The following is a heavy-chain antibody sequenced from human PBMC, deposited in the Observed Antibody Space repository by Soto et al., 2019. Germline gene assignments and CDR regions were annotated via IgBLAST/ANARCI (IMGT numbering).Heavy chain of an antibody. CDR3: ARRDSSGYYPSWDY. D-gene: IGHD3-22*01. J-gene: IGHJ4*02. CDR2: IHYTGST. CDR1: GGSISSATYY. Sequence: QLQLQESGPGLVKPSETLTLTCTVSGGSISSATYYWGWIRQPPGKGLEWIATIHYTGSTYYSPSLRGRVTIFVDTSKNQFSLELNSVTAADTAVYYCARRDSSGYYPSWDYWGQGTLITVSS. V-gene: IGHV4-39*01.